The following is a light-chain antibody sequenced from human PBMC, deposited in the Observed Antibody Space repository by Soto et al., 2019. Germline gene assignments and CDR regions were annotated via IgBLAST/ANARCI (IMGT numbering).Light chain of an antibody. CDR1: HDISTY. CDR2: GAS. CDR3: QQYNSYSST. Sequence: DIQLTQSPSLLSASVGDRVTITCRASHDISTYLAWYQQKPGEAPKLLIYGASTLQSGVPSRFSGSGSGTEFTLTISSLQPDDFATYYCQQYNSYSSTFGHGTKVDTK. V-gene: IGKV1-9*01. J-gene: IGKJ1*01.